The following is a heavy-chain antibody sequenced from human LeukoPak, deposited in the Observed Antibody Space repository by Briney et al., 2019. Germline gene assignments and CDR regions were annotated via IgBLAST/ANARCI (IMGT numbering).Heavy chain of an antibody. CDR3: AYGYGDGQGESYYYMDV. V-gene: IGHV3-21*06. CDR2: ISSSSSYI. Sequence: GGSLRLSCAASGFTFSSYSMNWVRQAPGKGLEWVSSISSSSSYIYYADSMKGRFTISRDNAKNSLYLQMNSLRAEDTAVYYCAYGYGDGQGESYYYMDVWSKGTTVTVSS. D-gene: IGHD4-17*01. J-gene: IGHJ6*03. CDR1: GFTFSSYS.